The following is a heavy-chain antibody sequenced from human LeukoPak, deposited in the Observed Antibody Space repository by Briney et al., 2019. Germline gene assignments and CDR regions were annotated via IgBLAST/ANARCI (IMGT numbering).Heavy chain of an antibody. J-gene: IGHJ2*01. D-gene: IGHD2-15*01. Sequence: GGSLRLSCAASGFTFSIYSMNWVRQAPGEGLEWLSYISVDSNTIYYADSVKGRFTISRDNAKTSLYLQMNTLRDEDTAVYYCARDRAAPTWFFDLWGRGTLVLVSS. CDR2: ISVDSNTI. V-gene: IGHV3-48*02. CDR1: GFTFSIYS. CDR3: ARDRAAPTWFFDL.